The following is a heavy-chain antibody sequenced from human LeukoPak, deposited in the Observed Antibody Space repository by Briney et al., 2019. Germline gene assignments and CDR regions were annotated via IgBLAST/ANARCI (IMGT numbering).Heavy chain of an antibody. V-gene: IGHV1-2*06. CDR1: GYTFTGYY. CDR3: ARGNAQYYDFWSGLAFDY. Sequence: ASVNVSCKASGYTFTGYYMHWVRQAPGQGLEWMGRINPNSGGTNYAQKFHGRVTMTRDTSISTAYMELSRLRSDDTAVYYCARGNAQYYDFWSGLAFDYWGQGTLVTVSS. D-gene: IGHD3-3*01. CDR2: INPNSGGT. J-gene: IGHJ4*02.